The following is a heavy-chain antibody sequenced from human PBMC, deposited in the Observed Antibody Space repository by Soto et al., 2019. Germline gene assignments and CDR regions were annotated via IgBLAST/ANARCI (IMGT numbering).Heavy chain of an antibody. J-gene: IGHJ4*02. CDR2: IYPGDSDT. V-gene: IGHV5-51*01. CDR3: ARPRTPYDSSGYYYYFDY. D-gene: IGHD3-22*01. Sequence: GESLKISCKGSGYSFTSYWIGWVRQMPGKGLEWMGIIYPGDSDTRYSPSFQGQVTISADKSISTAYLQWSSLKASDTAMYYCARPRTPYDSSGYYYYFDYWSQGTLVTVSS. CDR1: GYSFTSYW.